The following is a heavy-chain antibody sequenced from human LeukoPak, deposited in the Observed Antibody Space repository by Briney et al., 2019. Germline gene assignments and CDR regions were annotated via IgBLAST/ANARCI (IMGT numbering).Heavy chain of an antibody. D-gene: IGHD6-19*01. V-gene: IGHV1-69*01. CDR3: ATPIHPIRSSGRLGHYRIDV. J-gene: IGHJ6*02. CDR2: IIPIFGTA. CDR1: GGTFISYA. Sequence: SVKVSCKASGGTFISYAISWVRQAPGQGLEWMGGIIPIFGTANSEQKFQGRGTITPDESTSTAYMELSSLRSEDTTVYYCATPIHPIRSSGRLGHYRIDVWGQGNTVTVSS.